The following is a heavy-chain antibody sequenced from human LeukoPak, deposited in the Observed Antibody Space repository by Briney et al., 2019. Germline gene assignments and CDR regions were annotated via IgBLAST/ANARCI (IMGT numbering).Heavy chain of an antibody. V-gene: IGHV4-4*07. CDR3: ARDRVVAIYWYFDL. J-gene: IGHJ2*01. Sequence: PSETLSLTCTVSGGSISSYYWSWIRQPAGKGLEWIGRIYTSGTTNYNPSLKSRVTMSVDTSKNQFSLKLSSVTAADTVVYYCARDRVVAIYWYFDLWGRGTLVTVSS. CDR2: IYTSGTT. CDR1: GGSISSYY. D-gene: IGHD3-22*01.